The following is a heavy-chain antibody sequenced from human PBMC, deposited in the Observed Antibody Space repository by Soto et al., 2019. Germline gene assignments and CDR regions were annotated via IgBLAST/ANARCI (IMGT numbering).Heavy chain of an antibody. D-gene: IGHD2-15*01. CDR3: AADCIRARCWFDP. J-gene: IGHJ5*02. CDR2: IVVGSGNT. Sequence: SVKVSCKASGFTFTSSAVQWVRQARGQRLEWIGWIVVGSGNTNYAQKFQERVTITRDMSTSTAYMELSSLRSEDTAVYYCAADCIRARCWFDPWGQGTLVTVSS. CDR1: GFTFTSSA. V-gene: IGHV1-58*01.